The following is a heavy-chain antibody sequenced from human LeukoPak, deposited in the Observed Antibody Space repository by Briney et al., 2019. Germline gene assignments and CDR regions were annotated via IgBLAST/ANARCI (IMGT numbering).Heavy chain of an antibody. J-gene: IGHJ4*02. CDR3: ARDYEIY. D-gene: IGHD5-12*01. Sequence: GGSLRLSCAASGFTFSSYSMNWVRQAPGKGLEWVSSISSSSSYIYYGDSVKGRFSISRDNAKDSLYLQMNSLRAEDTAVYYCARDYEIYWGQGTLVTVSS. CDR2: ISSSSSYI. CDR1: GFTFSSYS. V-gene: IGHV3-21*01.